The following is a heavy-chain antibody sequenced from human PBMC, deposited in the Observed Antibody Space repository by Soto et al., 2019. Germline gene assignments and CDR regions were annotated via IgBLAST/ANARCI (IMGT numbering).Heavy chain of an antibody. CDR1: GFTFDDYA. V-gene: IGHV3-9*01. J-gene: IGHJ4*02. D-gene: IGHD3-10*01. CDR3: AKDIGRFGELSYFDY. Sequence: EVQLVESGGGLVQPGRSLRLSCAASGFTFDDYAMHWVRQAPGKGLEWVSGISWNSGSIGYADSVKGRFTISRDNAKNSLYLQMNSLRVEDTALYYCAKDIGRFGELSYFDYWGQGTLVTVSS. CDR2: ISWNSGSI.